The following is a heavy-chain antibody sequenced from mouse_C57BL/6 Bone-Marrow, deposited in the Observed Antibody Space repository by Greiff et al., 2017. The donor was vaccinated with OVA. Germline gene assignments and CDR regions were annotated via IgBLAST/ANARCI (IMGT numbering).Heavy chain of an antibody. Sequence: QVQLQQPGAELVRPGSSVKLSCKASGYTFTSYWMHWVKQRPIQGLEWIGNIDPSDSETHYNQKFKDKATLTVDKSSSTAYMQLSSLTSEDSAVYYCARALYYYAMDDWGQGTSVTVSS. V-gene: IGHV1-52*01. CDR3: ARALYYYAMDD. J-gene: IGHJ4*01. CDR1: GYTFTSYW. CDR2: IDPSDSET.